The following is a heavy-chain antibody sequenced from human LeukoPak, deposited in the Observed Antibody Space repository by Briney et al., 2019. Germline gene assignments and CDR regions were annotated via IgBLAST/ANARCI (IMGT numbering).Heavy chain of an antibody. J-gene: IGHJ6*02. Sequence: GASVKVSCKASGYTFTGYYMHWVRQAPGQGLEWMGWINPNSGGTNYAQKFQGRVTMTRDTSISTAYMELSRLRSDDTAVYYCARDSWVTMVRGVIGPVDVWGQGTTVIVSS. D-gene: IGHD3-10*01. V-gene: IGHV1-2*02. CDR3: ARDSWVTMVRGVIGPVDV. CDR1: GYTFTGYY. CDR2: INPNSGGT.